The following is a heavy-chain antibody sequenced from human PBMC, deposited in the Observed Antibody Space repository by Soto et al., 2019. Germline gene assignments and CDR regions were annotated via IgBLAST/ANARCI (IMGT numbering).Heavy chain of an antibody. Sequence: LSLTCTVSGGSISSISYYWVWIRQPPGKGPEWIGSFYYSGSTYYNPSLKSRVTISVDTSENQFSLKLSSVTAADTAVYYCARQPAMVRGVISAFDIWGQGTMVTVSS. CDR3: ARQPAMVRGVISAFDI. CDR2: FYYSGST. V-gene: IGHV4-39*01. D-gene: IGHD3-10*01. CDR1: GGSISSISYY. J-gene: IGHJ3*02.